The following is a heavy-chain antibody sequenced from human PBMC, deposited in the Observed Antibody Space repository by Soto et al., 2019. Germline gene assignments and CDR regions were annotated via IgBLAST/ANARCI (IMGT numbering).Heavy chain of an antibody. Sequence: SETLSVACTVCGDSITRSRYFWGWIRQPPGKGLEWIGSIYYSGSTYYNPPLKSRVTISVDTSKNQFSLKLSSVTAADTAVYYCATIPATTILTDYWGQGTLVTVSS. D-gene: IGHD2-2*02. J-gene: IGHJ4*02. CDR3: ATIPATTILTDY. CDR2: IYYSGST. CDR1: GDSITRSRYF. V-gene: IGHV4-39*01.